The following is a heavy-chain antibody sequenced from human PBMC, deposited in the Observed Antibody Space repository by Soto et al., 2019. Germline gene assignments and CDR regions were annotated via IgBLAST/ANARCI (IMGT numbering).Heavy chain of an antibody. D-gene: IGHD3-22*01. J-gene: IGHJ3*02. V-gene: IGHV3-23*01. CDR1: GFSFSSYA. Sequence: GGSLRLSCAASGFSFSSYAMSWVRQAPGKGLEWVSAISGSGGSTYYADTVKGRFTISRDNSKNTLYLQMNSLRAEDTAVYYCAKDLITMIVVAADAFDIWGQGTMVTVSS. CDR2: ISGSGGST. CDR3: AKDLITMIVVAADAFDI.